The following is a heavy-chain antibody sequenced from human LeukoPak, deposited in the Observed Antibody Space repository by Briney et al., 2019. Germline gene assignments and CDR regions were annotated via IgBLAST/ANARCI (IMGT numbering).Heavy chain of an antibody. D-gene: IGHD3-10*01. J-gene: IGHJ6*03. CDR2: INHSGST. Sequence: SETLSLTCAVYGGSFSGYYWSWIRQPPRKGLEWIGEINHSGSTNYNPSLKSRVTISVDASKNQFSLKLSSVTAADTAVYYCAEVGRGKAKYSYYYMAVWAKGPRSPSP. CDR3: AEVGRGKAKYSYYYMAV. CDR1: GGSFSGYY. V-gene: IGHV4-34*01.